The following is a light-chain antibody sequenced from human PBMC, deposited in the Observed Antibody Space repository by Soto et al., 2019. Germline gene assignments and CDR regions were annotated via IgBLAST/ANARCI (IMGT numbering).Light chain of an antibody. CDR1: QSLLSSNGNNY. V-gene: IGKV2-28*01. Sequence: DIVLTQSPLSLPVTPGEPASISCRSNQSLLSSNGNNYLDWYLQKPGQSPQVLIYLGSNRASGVPDRVSGSGSGTDFTLKISRVEAEDVGVYYCMQGLTTPLTFGGGTKVEIK. CDR3: MQGLTTPLT. J-gene: IGKJ4*01. CDR2: LGS.